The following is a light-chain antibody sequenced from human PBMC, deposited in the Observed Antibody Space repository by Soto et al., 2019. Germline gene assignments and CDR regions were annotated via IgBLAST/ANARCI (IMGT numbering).Light chain of an antibody. V-gene: IGKV3-20*01. CDR2: GAS. CDR1: QSVSSNY. CDR3: QQSGTSPFT. Sequence: EIVLTQSPGTLSLSPGERASLSCRASQSVSSNYLAWFQHKPGQAPRLLIYGASSRATGLPDRFSGSGSGTYFTLTISSLKPEDFALYYCQQSGTSPFTFGQGTKLEIK. J-gene: IGKJ2*01.